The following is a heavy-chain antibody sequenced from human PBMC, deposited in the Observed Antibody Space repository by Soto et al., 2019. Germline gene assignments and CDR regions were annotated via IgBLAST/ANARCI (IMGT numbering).Heavy chain of an antibody. J-gene: IGHJ5*02. D-gene: IGHD2-2*01. Sequence: ASVKVSCKTSGYTFSNYGITWVRQAPGQPLEWLGWISLYSDGTNYAQKFQGRVSMTTDASTTTAYMELRSLRSDDTAVYYCARVVPGAEAWFGPWGQGTLVTVSS. CDR2: ISLYSDGT. CDR1: GYTFSNYG. CDR3: ARVVPGAEAWFGP. V-gene: IGHV1-18*01.